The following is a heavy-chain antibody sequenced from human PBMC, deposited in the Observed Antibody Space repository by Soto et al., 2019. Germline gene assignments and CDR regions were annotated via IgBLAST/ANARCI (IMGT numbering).Heavy chain of an antibody. J-gene: IGHJ5*02. D-gene: IGHD2-2*01. Sequence: ASVKVSCKTSGYTFSNYGITWVRQAPGQPLEWLGWISLYSDGTNYAQKFQGRVSMTTDASTTTAYMELRSLRSDDTAVYYCARVVPGAEAWFGPWGQGTLVTVSS. CDR2: ISLYSDGT. CDR1: GYTFSNYG. CDR3: ARVVPGAEAWFGP. V-gene: IGHV1-18*01.